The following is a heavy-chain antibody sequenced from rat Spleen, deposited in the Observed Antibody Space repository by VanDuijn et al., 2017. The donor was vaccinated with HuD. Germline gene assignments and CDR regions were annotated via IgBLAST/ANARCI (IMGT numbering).Heavy chain of an antibody. V-gene: IGHV5-7*01. Sequence: EVQLVESGGGLVQPGRSLKLSCVASGFTFSSFTMAWVRQAPKKGLEWVATISSGGSNTYYPDSVKGRFTISRDNAKSTLYLQMDSLRSEDTATYYCARGSGTGFAYWGQGVMVTVSS. CDR3: ARGSGTGFAY. CDR1: GFTFSSFT. D-gene: IGHD1-4*01. J-gene: IGHJ2*01. CDR2: ISSGGSNT.